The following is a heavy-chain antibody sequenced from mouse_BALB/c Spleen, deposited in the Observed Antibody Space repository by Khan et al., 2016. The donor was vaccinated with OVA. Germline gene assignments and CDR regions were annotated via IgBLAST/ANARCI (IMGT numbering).Heavy chain of an antibody. CDR1: GYSFTGYS. Sequence: VQLQQSGPELVKPGASVKITCKASGYSFTGYSMHWVMQSHGKSLEWIGRINPHFGETYYNHKFVDKVTLTVDESSSAAHLVLRSLASEDSTVYYCARIYGSYFDYWGQGTTLTVSS. CDR2: INPHFGET. J-gene: IGHJ2*01. CDR3: ARIYGSYFDY. D-gene: IGHD1-1*01. V-gene: IGHV1-20*02.